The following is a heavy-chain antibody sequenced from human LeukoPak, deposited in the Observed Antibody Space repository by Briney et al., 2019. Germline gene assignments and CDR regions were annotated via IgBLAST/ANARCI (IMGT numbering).Heavy chain of an antibody. Sequence: SSETLSLTCAVYGGSFSGYYWSWIRQPPGKGLEWIGEINHSGSTNYNPSLKSRVTISVDTSKNQFSLKLSSVTAADTAVYYCARDGATGYFDLWGRGTLVTVSS. V-gene: IGHV4-34*01. CDR3: ARDGATGYFDL. CDR1: GGSFSGYY. J-gene: IGHJ2*01. CDR2: INHSGST. D-gene: IGHD3-16*01.